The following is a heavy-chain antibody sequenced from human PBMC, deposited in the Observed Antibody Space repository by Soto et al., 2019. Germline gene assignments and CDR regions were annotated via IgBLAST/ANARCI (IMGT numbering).Heavy chain of an antibody. Sequence: WTWIRQPPGKGLEWIGYIYYSGTTNYNPSLKSRVTISVDTSKNQFSLKLRSVTAADTAVYYCARDSSGYYTFDFWGQGTLVTVSS. CDR3: ARDSSGYYTFDF. J-gene: IGHJ4*02. V-gene: IGHV4-59*01. D-gene: IGHD3-22*01. CDR2: IYYSGTT.